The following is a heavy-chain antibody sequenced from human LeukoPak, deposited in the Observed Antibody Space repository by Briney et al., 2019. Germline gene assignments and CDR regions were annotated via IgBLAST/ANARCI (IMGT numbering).Heavy chain of an antibody. CDR2: ISYDGSNK. J-gene: IGHJ4*02. CDR1: GFTFSSYG. CDR3: AKLRRAYPGGNYYGSGTEDY. Sequence: GRSLRLSCAASGFTFSSYGMHWVRQAPGKGLEWVAVISYDGSNKYYADSVKGRFTISRDNSKNTLYLQMNSLRAEDTAVYYCAKLRRAYPGGNYYGSGTEDYWGQGTLVTVSS. D-gene: IGHD3-10*01. V-gene: IGHV3-30*18.